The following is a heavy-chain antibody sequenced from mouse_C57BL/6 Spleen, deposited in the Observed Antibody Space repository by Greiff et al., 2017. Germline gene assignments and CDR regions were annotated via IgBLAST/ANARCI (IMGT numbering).Heavy chain of an antibody. CDR1: GYTFTSYW. CDR3: ARGAGNAWFAD. CDR2: IDPSDSYT. V-gene: IGHV1-50*01. J-gene: IGHJ3*01. D-gene: IGHD3-3*01. Sequence: QVQLQQPGAELVKPGASVKLSCKASGYTFTSYWMQWVKQRPGQGLEWIGEIDPSDSYTNYNQKFKGKATLTVDTSSSTAYMQLSSLTSEDSAVYYCARGAGNAWFADGGKGTLVTVSA.